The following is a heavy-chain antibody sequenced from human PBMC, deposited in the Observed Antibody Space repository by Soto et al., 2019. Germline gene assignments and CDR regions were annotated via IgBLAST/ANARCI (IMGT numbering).Heavy chain of an antibody. D-gene: IGHD3-22*01. V-gene: IGHV3-30-3*01. CDR3: ARDHIHFSSGYPDY. CDR2: ISYDGSNK. J-gene: IGHJ4*02. Sequence: GGSLRLSCAASGFTFSSYAMHWVRQAPGKGLEWVAVISYDGSNKYYADSVKGRFTISRDNSKNTLYLQMNSLRAEDTAVYYCARDHIHFSSGYPDYWGQGTLVTVSS. CDR1: GFTFSSYA.